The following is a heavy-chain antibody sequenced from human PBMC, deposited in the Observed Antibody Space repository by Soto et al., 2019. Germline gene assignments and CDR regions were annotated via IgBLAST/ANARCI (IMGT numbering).Heavy chain of an antibody. J-gene: IGHJ4*02. CDR2: IVGSGSRS. D-gene: IGHD3-3*01. V-gene: IGHV3-23*01. CDR1: GFTFTNYA. CDR3: AKKVTIYAVDLADY. Sequence: GGSLRLSCAASGFTFTNYAMSWVRQAPGQGLEWVSGIVGSGSRSDHADSVKGRFTISRDNSKNTLYLQMNSLRAEDTAVYFCAKKVTIYAVDLADYWGQGTQVTVSS.